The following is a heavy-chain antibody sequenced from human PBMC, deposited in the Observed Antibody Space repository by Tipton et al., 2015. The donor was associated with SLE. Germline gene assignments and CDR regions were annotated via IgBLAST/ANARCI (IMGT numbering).Heavy chain of an antibody. D-gene: IGHD2-2*01. CDR1: GGSLSGYY. CDR3: ARFPTYHFDL. V-gene: IGHV4-34*09. Sequence: TLSLTCAVYGGSLSGYYWSWIRQPPGKGLEWIGYIYDSEPTFYNPSLQSRVNISLDTPKNQFSLNLSSVTAADTAVYYCARFPTYHFDLWGQGTLVTVSS. J-gene: IGHJ4*02. CDR2: IYDSEPT.